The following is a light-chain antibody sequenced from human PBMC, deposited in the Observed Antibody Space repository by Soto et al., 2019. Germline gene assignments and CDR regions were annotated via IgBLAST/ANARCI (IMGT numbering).Light chain of an antibody. CDR1: QSVSSN. CDR3: QQYNNWPT. CDR2: GAS. Sequence: EIVMTQSPATLSVSPGERATRSCRASQSVSSNLAWYQQKPGQAPRLLIYGASTRATGIPARFSGSGSGTEFTLTISSLQSEDFAVYYCQQYNNWPTFGQGTKVEI. V-gene: IGKV3-15*01. J-gene: IGKJ1*01.